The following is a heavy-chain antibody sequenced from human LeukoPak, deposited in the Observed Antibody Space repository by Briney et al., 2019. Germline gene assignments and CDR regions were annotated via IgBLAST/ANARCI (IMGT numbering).Heavy chain of an antibody. CDR2: MNPNSGNT. CDR3: ARDRAYSYGYLLYYMDV. D-gene: IGHD5-18*01. V-gene: IGHV1-8*01. CDR1: GYTFTSYD. Sequence: GASVKVSCKASGYTFTSYDINWVRQATGQGLEWMGWMNPNSGNTGYAQKFQGRVTMTRNTSISTAYMELRSLRSDDTAVYYCARDRAYSYGYLLYYMDVWGKGTTVTVSS. J-gene: IGHJ6*03.